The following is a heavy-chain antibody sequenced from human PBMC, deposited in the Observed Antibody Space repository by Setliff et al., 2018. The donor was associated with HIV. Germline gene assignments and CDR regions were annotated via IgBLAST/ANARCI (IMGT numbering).Heavy chain of an antibody. D-gene: IGHD3-10*01. CDR3: ARGPISPYTLTTGMLDP. CDR2: INEGGNT. J-gene: IGHJ5*02. V-gene: IGHV4-34*01. Sequence: SETLSLTCGVYGGSFSGYYWTWIRQPPGKGLQWIGEINEGGNTNYDPSLKSRVTMSVDTSNNQISLRLISLTAADTAVYYCARGPISPYTLTTGMLDPWGQGTLVTVSS. CDR1: GGSFSGYY.